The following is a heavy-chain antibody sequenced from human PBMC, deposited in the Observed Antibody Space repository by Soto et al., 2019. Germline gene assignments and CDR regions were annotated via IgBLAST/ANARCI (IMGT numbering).Heavy chain of an antibody. CDR2: IRSRSNGYAT. Sequence: EVQLVESGGGLVQPGGSLKLSCAASGFTLSGSVIYWVRQPSGKGLEWVGHIRSRSNGYATADSASVRGSFTTSRDDSESTACLQMNTPKTEDAAVYYCARDGYSNYDSDYWGQGSLV. V-gene: IGHV3-73*02. CDR1: GFTLSGSV. D-gene: IGHD5-12*01. J-gene: IGHJ4*02. CDR3: ARDGYSNYDSDY.